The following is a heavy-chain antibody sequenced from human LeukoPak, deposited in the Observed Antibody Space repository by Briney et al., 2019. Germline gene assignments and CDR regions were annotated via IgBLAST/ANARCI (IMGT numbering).Heavy chain of an antibody. CDR1: GFTFSSYA. CDR2: ISYDGSNK. CDR3: ARGGTMVRGVTNWFDP. Sequence: GGSLRLSCAASGFTFSSYAMHWVRQAPGKGLEWVAVISYDGSNKYYADSVKGRFTISRDNSKNTLYLQMNSLRAEDTAVYYCARGGTMVRGVTNWFDPWGQGTLVTVSS. V-gene: IGHV3-30-3*01. D-gene: IGHD3-10*01. J-gene: IGHJ5*02.